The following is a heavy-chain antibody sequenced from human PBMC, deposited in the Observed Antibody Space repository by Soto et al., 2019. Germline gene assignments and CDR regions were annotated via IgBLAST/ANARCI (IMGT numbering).Heavy chain of an antibody. CDR1: GITFNLYS. CDR2: ISRSSTGI. Sequence: EVQLVESGGGLVQPGGCLRLSCAASGITFNLYSMSWVRQAPGKGLEWVSYISRSSTGIHYADSVKGRFTISRDDATNSMHLQMNSLRDGDTAVYYCARAVTWGLDVWGQGTTVSISS. J-gene: IGHJ6*02. CDR3: ARAVTWGLDV. V-gene: IGHV3-48*02. D-gene: IGHD3-10*01.